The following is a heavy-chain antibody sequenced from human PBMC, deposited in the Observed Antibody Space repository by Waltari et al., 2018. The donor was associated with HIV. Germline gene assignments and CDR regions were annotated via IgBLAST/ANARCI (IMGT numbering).Heavy chain of an antibody. CDR2: ISYDGSNK. Sequence: QVQLVEAGGGVVQPGRSLRLACEASGFTFSCFGMHWVHQAPGEGLEWVAVISYDGSNKYYADSVKGRFTISRDNSKNTLYLQMNSLRAEDTAVYYCAKPAAMASYGMDVWGQGTTVTVSS. CDR1: GFTFSCFG. J-gene: IGHJ6*02. D-gene: IGHD5-18*01. CDR3: AKPAAMASYGMDV. V-gene: IGHV3-30*18.